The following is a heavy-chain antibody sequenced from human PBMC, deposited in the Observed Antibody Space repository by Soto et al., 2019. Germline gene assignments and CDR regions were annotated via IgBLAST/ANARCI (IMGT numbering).Heavy chain of an antibody. CDR3: ATILVDATYYYYGMDV. V-gene: IGHV5-10-1*01. CDR2: IDPSDSYT. CDR1: GYSFTSYW. Sequence: PGESLKISCKGSGYSFTSYWISWVRQMPGKGLEWMGRIDPSDSYTNYSPSSQGHVTISADKSISTAYLQWSSLKASDTAMYYCATILVDATYYYYGMDVWGQGTTVTVSS. J-gene: IGHJ6*02. D-gene: IGHD2-8*02.